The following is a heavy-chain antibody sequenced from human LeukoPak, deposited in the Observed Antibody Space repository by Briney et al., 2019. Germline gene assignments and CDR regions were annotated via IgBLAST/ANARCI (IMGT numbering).Heavy chain of an antibody. CDR1: GFTFTGYY. V-gene: IGHV1-2*02. J-gene: IGHJ4*02. D-gene: IGHD6-19*01. CDR2: INLNTGNT. Sequence: ASVKVSCKASGFTFTGYYVRWVRQAPGRGPEWMGWINLNTGNTMYAQKSQGRVSMTRDTSISTTYMELSSLRSDDAAVYYCARVLAYSSGKKLDYWGQGTLVTVSS. CDR3: ARVLAYSSGKKLDY.